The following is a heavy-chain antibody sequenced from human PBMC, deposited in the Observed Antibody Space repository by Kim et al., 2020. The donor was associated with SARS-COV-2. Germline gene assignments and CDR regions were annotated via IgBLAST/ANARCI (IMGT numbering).Heavy chain of an antibody. V-gene: IGHV3-7*03. D-gene: IGHD3-10*01. CDR1: GFTFSSYW. J-gene: IGHJ4*02. CDR2: IKQDGSEK. Sequence: GGSLRLSCAASGFTFSSYWMSWVRQAPGKGLEWVANIKQDGSEKYYVDSVKGRFTISRDNAKNSLYLQMNSLRAEDTAVYYCARDPYLGSGSFPDYWGQGTLVTVSS. CDR3: ARDPYLGSGSFPDY.